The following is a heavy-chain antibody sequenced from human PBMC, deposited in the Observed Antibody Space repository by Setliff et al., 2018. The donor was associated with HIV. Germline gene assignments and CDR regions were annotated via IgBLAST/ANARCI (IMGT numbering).Heavy chain of an antibody. J-gene: IGHJ4*02. V-gene: IGHV1-3*03. Sequence: GASVKVSCKASGYTFTTYSMHWVRQAPGQSLEWMGWLNAGKGDTKFAQEFQGRITINWDTSASTAYLELRSLRSEDTAVYYCARGALLAVFDVDHWGQGTMVPVSS. CDR3: ARGALLAVFDVDH. CDR2: LNAGKGDT. D-gene: IGHD3-9*01. CDR1: GYTFTTYS.